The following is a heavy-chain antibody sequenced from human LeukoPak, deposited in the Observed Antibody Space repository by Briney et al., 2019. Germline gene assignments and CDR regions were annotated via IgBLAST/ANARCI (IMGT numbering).Heavy chain of an antibody. CDR2: FDSADGET. V-gene: IGHV1-24*01. CDR1: GYTLTELS. Sequence: ASVKVSCKVSGYTLTELSIHWVRQAPGKGLEWMGGFDSADGETIYVQKFQGRVTMTEDTSTDTANMELSSLRSEDTAVYYCATDPVNNWNRGNPNHYGMDVWGQGTTVTVSS. D-gene: IGHD1-20*01. CDR3: ATDPVNNWNRGNPNHYGMDV. J-gene: IGHJ6*02.